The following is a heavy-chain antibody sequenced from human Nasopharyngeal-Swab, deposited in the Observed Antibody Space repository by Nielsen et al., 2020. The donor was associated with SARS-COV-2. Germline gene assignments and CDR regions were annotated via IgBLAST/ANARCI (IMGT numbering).Heavy chain of an antibody. CDR2: ISGSGGST. D-gene: IGHD6-13*01. Sequence: GGSLRLSCAASGFTFSSYAMSWVRQAQGKGLEWVAAISGSGGSTYYADSVKGRFTISRDNSKNTLYLQMNSLRAEDTAVYYCIAAAGTGSFDYWGQGTLVTVSS. V-gene: IGHV3-23*01. CDR1: GFTFSSYA. J-gene: IGHJ4*02. CDR3: IAAAGTGSFDY.